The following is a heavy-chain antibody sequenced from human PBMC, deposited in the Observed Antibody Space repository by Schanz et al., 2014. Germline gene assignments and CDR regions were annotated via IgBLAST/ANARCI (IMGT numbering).Heavy chain of an antibody. CDR1: GGTFSSYT. J-gene: IGHJ4*02. CDR3: ASSGAGYSSSWDFDY. V-gene: IGHV1-69*02. Sequence: QVQLVQSEAEVKKPGSSVKVSCKASGGTFSSYTISWVRQAPGQGLEWMGRIIPILGIANYAQNFQGRVTITADKSTSTAYMDLRSLRSEDTAVYYCASSGAGYSSSWDFDYWGQGTLVTVSS. D-gene: IGHD6-13*01. CDR2: IIPILGIA.